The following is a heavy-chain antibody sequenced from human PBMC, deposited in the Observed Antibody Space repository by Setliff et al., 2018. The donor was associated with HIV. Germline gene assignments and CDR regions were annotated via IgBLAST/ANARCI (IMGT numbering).Heavy chain of an antibody. V-gene: IGHV3-7*01. J-gene: IGHJ3*02. CDR1: GYSFNDYG. D-gene: IGHD3-22*01. Sequence: LRLSCAASGYSFNDYGMSWVRQAAGKGLEWVANIKQDGSEKYYVDSVKGRFTISRDNAKNSLYLQMNSLRAEDTAVYYCARDYYDSSGYYYRDAFDMWGQGTMVTVSS. CDR2: IKQDGSEK. CDR3: ARDYYDSSGYYYRDAFDM.